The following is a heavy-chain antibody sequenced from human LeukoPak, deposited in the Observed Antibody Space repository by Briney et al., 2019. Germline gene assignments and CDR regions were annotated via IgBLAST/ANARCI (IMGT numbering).Heavy chain of an antibody. J-gene: IGHJ3*02. V-gene: IGHV1-46*01. CDR1: GYTFTSFY. CDR2: VNPSGETT. CDR3: ARKGNAFDI. Sequence: ALVKVSCKASGYTFTSFYMHWVRQAPGQGLEWMGTVNPSGETTTYAQKFQGRVAMTRDTSTSTLYMELSSLRSEDTAVYYCARKGNAFDIWGQGTMVTVSS.